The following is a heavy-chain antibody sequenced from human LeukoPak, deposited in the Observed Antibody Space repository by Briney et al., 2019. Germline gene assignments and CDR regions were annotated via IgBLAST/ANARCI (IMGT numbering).Heavy chain of an antibody. J-gene: IGHJ5*02. CDR3: AKDFSGVVSDWFDP. Sequence: GGSLRLSCAASGFTFSSYGMHWARQAPGKGLEWVAVIWYDGSNKYYADSVKGRFTISRDNSKNTLYLQMNSLRAEDTAVYYCAKDFSGVVSDWFDPWGQGTLVTVSS. D-gene: IGHD3-10*01. V-gene: IGHV3-33*06. CDR1: GFTFSSYG. CDR2: IWYDGSNK.